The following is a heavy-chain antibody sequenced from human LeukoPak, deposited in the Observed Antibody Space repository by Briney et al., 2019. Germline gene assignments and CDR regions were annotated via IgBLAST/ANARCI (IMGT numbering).Heavy chain of an antibody. V-gene: IGHV1-69*13. D-gene: IGHD5-18*01. CDR1: GGTFSSYA. Sequence: ASVKVSCKASGGTFSSYAISWVRQAPGQGLEWMGGIIPIFGTANYAQKFQGRVTITADESTSTAYMELSSPRSEDTAVYYCARAGRGYSYGRELDYWGQGTLVTVSS. CDR3: ARAGRGYSYGRELDY. CDR2: IIPIFGTA. J-gene: IGHJ4*02.